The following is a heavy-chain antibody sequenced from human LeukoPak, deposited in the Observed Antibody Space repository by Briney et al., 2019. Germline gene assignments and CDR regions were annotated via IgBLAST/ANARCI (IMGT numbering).Heavy chain of an antibody. J-gene: IGHJ4*02. D-gene: IGHD6-6*01. CDR2: IRGDGSVK. CDR3: GRSVAAPADY. V-gene: IGHV3-7*03. Sequence: PRGSLRLSCATSGFTLSNVWMSWVRQAPGKGLEWVGNIRGDGSVKFYLDSVKGRFTISRDNTNSVSLQMNNLKAEDTAVYYCGRSVAAPADYWGQGTLVIVSS. CDR1: GFTLSNVW.